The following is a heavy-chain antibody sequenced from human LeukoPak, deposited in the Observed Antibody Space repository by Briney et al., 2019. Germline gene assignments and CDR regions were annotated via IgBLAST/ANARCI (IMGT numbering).Heavy chain of an antibody. CDR1: GFTFGDYA. CDR2: IRSKAYGGTT. D-gene: IGHD1-26*01. Sequence: GGSLRLSCTASGFTFGDYAMSWFRQAPGKGLEWVGFIRSKAYGGTTEYAASVKGRFTISRDDSKSIAYLQMNSLKTEDTAVYYCTRDRVGASNAFDIWGQGTMVTVSS. V-gene: IGHV3-49*03. J-gene: IGHJ3*02. CDR3: TRDRVGASNAFDI.